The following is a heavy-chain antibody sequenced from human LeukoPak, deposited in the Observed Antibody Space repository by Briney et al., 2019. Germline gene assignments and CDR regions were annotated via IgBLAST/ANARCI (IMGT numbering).Heavy chain of an antibody. CDR1: GFTFSSYG. D-gene: IGHD5-24*01. J-gene: IGHJ4*02. V-gene: IGHV3-33*08. CDR3: ARDGSRDGSKPFFYYFYS. Sequence: GGSLRLSCEASGFTFSSYGMHWVRQAPGKGLEWVSGIRFDGSKKDYADSVKGRFTISRDNSKDTLYLQMDSLSAEDTAVYYCARDGSRDGSKPFFYYFYSWGQGTLVTVSS. CDR2: IRFDGSKK.